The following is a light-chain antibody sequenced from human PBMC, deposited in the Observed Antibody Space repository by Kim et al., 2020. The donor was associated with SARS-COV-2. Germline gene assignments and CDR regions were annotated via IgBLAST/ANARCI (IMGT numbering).Light chain of an antibody. CDR2: GAS. CDR3: QQYGSSPRVT. CDR1: QSVSSSY. Sequence: PGERATLACRASQSVSSSYLAWYQQKPGQAPRLLIYGASSRATGIPDRFSGSGSGTDLTLTISRLEPEDFAVYYCQQYGSSPRVTFGPGTKVDIK. V-gene: IGKV3-20*01. J-gene: IGKJ3*01.